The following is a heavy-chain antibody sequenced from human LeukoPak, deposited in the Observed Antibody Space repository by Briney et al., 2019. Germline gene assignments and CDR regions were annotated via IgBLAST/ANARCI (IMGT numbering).Heavy chain of an antibody. CDR3: ARFETVAAKPFEY. Sequence: GGSLRLSCAASGFTFSSYSMNWVRQAPGKEPEWVSSISSTSTYILYADSVKGRFTISRDNAKNSLHLQMNSLRAEDTAVYYCARFETVAAKPFEYWGQGTLVTVSS. J-gene: IGHJ4*02. D-gene: IGHD6-19*01. CDR1: GFTFSSYS. CDR2: ISSTSTYI. V-gene: IGHV3-21*01.